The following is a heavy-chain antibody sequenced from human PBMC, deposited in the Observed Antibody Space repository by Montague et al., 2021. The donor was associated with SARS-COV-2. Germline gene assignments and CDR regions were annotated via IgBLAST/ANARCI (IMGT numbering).Heavy chain of an antibody. CDR3: ARGGATYYYATSGYVHAFDT. V-gene: IGHV4-59*01. J-gene: IGHJ3*02. CDR2: IYYNGYT. Sequence: SETLSLTCTVSGDSISTYYWSWIRQPPGKGLEWIGYIYYNGYTNYNPSLKSRVTISVDTSKNQFSLRLSSVTAADTAVYFCARGGATYYYATSGYVHAFDTWGQGAMVTVSS. D-gene: IGHD3-22*01. CDR1: GDSISTYY.